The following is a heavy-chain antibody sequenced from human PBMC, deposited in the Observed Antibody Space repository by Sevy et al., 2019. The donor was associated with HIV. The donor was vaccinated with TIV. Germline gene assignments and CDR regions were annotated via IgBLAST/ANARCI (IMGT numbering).Heavy chain of an antibody. J-gene: IGHJ3*02. V-gene: IGHV3-21*01. CDR2: ISFSSNYI. CDR1: GFTFSSSS. CDR3: ARDETWDAFHI. Sequence: GGSLRLSCAASGFTFSSSSMNWVRQAPGKGLEWGSSISFSSNYIYYADSVKGRFTISRDNAENSLFLQMNSLRAEDTAVYYCARDETWDAFHIWCQGTMVTVSS.